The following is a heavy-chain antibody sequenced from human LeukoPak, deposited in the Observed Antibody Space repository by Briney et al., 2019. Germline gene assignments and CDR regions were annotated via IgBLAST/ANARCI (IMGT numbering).Heavy chain of an antibody. CDR1: GFTFSSYS. V-gene: IGHV3-21*01. CDR2: ISSSSSYI. J-gene: IGHJ3*02. D-gene: IGHD6-13*01. CDR3: ARERNSSPAFDI. Sequence: GGSLRLSCAASGFTFSSYSMNWVRQAPGKGLEWVSSISSSSSYIYYADSVKGRFTISRDNAKNSLYLQMNSLRAEDTAVYYCARERNSSPAFDIWGQGTMVTVSS.